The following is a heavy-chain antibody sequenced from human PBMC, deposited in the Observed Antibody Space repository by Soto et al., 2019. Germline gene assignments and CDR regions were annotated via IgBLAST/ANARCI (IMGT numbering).Heavy chain of an antibody. CDR1: GGSISSSSYY. Sequence: QLQLQESGPGLVKPSETLSLTCTVSGGSISSSSYYWGWIRQPPGKGLEWIGSIYYSGSTYYNPSLKSRVTISVDTAKNQFSLKLSSVTAADTAVYYCARHLGYCSSTSCSRRGYFDYWGQGTLVTVSS. J-gene: IGHJ4*02. CDR3: ARHLGYCSSTSCSRRGYFDY. D-gene: IGHD2-2*01. CDR2: IYYSGST. V-gene: IGHV4-39*01.